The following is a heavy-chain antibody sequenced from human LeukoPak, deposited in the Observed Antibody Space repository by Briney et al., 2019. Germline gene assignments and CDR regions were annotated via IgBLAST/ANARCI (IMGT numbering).Heavy chain of an antibody. J-gene: IGHJ1*01. V-gene: IGHV4-61*02. D-gene: IGHD4-17*01. CDR1: GGSISSGSYY. CDR3: YGDYEYFQH. CDR2: IYTSGST. Sequence: SQTLSLTCTVSGGSISSGSYYWSWIRQPAGKGLEWIGRIYTSGSTNYNPSLKSRVTISVDTSKNQFSLKLSSVTAADTAVYYCYGDYEYFQHWGQGTLVTVSS.